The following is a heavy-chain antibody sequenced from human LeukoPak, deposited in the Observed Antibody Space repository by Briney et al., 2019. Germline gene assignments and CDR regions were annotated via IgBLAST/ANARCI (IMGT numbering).Heavy chain of an antibody. CDR2: INPNSGDT. CDR1: GYTFTGYY. V-gene: IGHV1-2*02. J-gene: IGHJ4*03. D-gene: IGHD5-24*01. CDR3: ARDLVPEMATIGDY. Sequence: ASVKLLHKASGYTFTGYYMRWVRQAPGQGLEWMGWINPNSGDTNYAQDYKSRVTMTRDTSISTAYMELSRLRSDDTAVYYCARDLVPEMATIGDYWGQATLVTVSS.